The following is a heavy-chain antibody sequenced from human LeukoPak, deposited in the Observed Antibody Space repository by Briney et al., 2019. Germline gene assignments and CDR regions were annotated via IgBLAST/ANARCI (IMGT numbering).Heavy chain of an antibody. J-gene: IGHJ4*02. CDR2: IKQDGSEK. V-gene: IGHV3-7*01. CDR1: GFTFSSYG. D-gene: IGHD2-2*01. CDR3: ARLKLLWSNYFDY. Sequence: GGSLRLSCAASGFTFSSYGMSWVRQAPGKGLEWVANIKQDGSEKYYVDSVKGRFTISRDNAKNSLYLQMNSLRAEDTAVYYCARLKLLWSNYFDYWGQGTLVTVSS.